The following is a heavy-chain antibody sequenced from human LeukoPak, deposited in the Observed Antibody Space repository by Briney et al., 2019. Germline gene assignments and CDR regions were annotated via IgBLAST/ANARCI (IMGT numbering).Heavy chain of an antibody. J-gene: IGHJ3*02. CDR3: AKDFGDAFDI. D-gene: IGHD3-16*01. CDR2: IRGDGRST. CDR1: GFTFDDYA. Sequence: GGSLRLSCAASGFTFDDYAMHWVRQGPGKGLEWVSLIRGDGRSTYYADSVKGRFTISRDNSKNSLYLQMNSLRTEDTALYYCAKDFGDAFDIWGQGTMVTASS. V-gene: IGHV3-43*02.